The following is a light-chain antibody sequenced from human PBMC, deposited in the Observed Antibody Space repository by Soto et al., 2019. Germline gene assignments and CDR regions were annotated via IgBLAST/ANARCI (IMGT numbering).Light chain of an antibody. CDR1: SSDVGAYNF. CDR3: SSHTTSAPYV. V-gene: IGLV2-14*01. Sequence: QSVLTQPASVSGSPGQSITISCTGTSSDVGAYNFVSWYQHHPGRAPKLIIYEVTIRPSGVSNRFSGSKSGNTASLTIYGLQTEDEADYYCSSHTTSAPYVFGSGTKVTVL. J-gene: IGLJ1*01. CDR2: EVT.